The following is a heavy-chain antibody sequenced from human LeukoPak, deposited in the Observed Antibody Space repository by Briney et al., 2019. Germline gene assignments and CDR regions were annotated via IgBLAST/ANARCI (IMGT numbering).Heavy chain of an antibody. CDR3: ARSDNWNYSFWFDP. V-gene: IGHV4-39*01. CDR2: IYYSGST. J-gene: IGHJ5*02. D-gene: IGHD1-7*01. CDR1: GGSISNSSYY. Sequence: KPSETLFLTCTVSGGSISNSSYYWGWIRQPPGKGLEWTGSIYYSGSTYYNPSLKSRVTISVDTSKNQFSLKLSSVTAADTAVYYCARSDNWNYSFWFDPWGQGTLVTVSS.